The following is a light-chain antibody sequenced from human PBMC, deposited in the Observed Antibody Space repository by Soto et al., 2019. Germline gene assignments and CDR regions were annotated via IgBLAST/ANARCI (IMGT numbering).Light chain of an antibody. V-gene: IGKV3-15*01. CDR2: GAS. J-gene: IGKJ1*01. Sequence: EIVVTQSPATLSVSKGERATLSCRASQSVSSNFAWYQQKPGQAPRLLIYGASTRATGIPARFSGSGSGTEFTLTISSLQSEDFAVYYCQQYNNWPPWTFGQGTKVDIK. CDR3: QQYNNWPPWT. CDR1: QSVSSN.